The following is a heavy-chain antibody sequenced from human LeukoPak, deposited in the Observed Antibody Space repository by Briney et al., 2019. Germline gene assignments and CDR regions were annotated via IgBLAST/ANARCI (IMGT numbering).Heavy chain of an antibody. D-gene: IGHD5-24*01. CDR2: IPYDGSNK. J-gene: IGHJ4*02. CDR1: GFTFSTFG. Sequence: HPGGSLRLSCAASGFTFSTFGMHWVRQVPGQGLEWVTFIPYDGSNKYYADSVKGRFTISRDNSKNTLSLQMNSLRADDTAIYYCANGPTKDGYHYYFDYWGQGTLVTVSS. V-gene: IGHV3-30*02. CDR3: ANGPTKDGYHYYFDY.